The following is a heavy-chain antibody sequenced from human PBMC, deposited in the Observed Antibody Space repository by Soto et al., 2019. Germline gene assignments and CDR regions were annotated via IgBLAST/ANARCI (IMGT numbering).Heavy chain of an antibody. CDR3: AKDRRVVAVAAPFDY. Sequence: QVQLVESGGGVVQPGRSLRLSCAASGFTFSSYGMHWVRQAPGKGLEWVAVISYDGSNKYYADSVKGRFTISRDNSKNPLYLQMNSLRVEDTAVYYCAKDRRVVAVAAPFDYWGQGTLVTVSS. CDR1: GFTFSSYG. V-gene: IGHV3-30*18. D-gene: IGHD6-19*01. CDR2: ISYDGSNK. J-gene: IGHJ4*02.